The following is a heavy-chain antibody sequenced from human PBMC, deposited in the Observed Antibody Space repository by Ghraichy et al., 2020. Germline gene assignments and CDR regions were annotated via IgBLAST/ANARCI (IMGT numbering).Heavy chain of an antibody. CDR2: IIPIFGTA. Sequence: SVKLSCKASGGTFSSYAISWVRQAPGQGLEWMGGIIPIFGTANYAQKFQGRVTITADESTSTAYMELSSLRSEDTAVYYCASSNSMSYYGMDVWGQGTTVTVSS. V-gene: IGHV1-69*13. J-gene: IGHJ6*02. CDR1: GGTFSSYA. CDR3: ASSNSMSYYGMDV. D-gene: IGHD4-11*01.